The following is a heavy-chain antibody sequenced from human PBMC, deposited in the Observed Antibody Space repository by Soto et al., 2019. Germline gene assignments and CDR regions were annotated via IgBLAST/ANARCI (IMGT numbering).Heavy chain of an antibody. CDR3: ASSLLVGYGLEGESD. CDR2: ISAYNGNT. Sequence: QVQLVQSGAEVKKPGASVKVSCKASGYTFTSYGISWVRQAPGQGLEWMGWISAYNGNTTYAQKLQGRVTMTTDTSTSTAYMELRSLRSADTAVYYCASSLLVGYGLEGESDWGQGTLVTVSS. CDR1: GYTFTSYG. V-gene: IGHV1-18*01. D-gene: IGHD5-18*01. J-gene: IGHJ4*02.